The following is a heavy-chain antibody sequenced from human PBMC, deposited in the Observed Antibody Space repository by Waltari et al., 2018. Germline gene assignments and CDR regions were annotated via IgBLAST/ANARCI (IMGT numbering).Heavy chain of an antibody. CDR2: IYHSGST. Sequence: QVQLQESGPGLVKPSETLSLTCAVSGYSISSGYYWGWLRQPPGKGLEWIGSIYHSGSTYYNPSLKSRVTISVDTSKNQFSLKLSSVTAADTAVYYCAGSIVVVIANRFYFDYWGQGTLVTVSS. D-gene: IGHD2-21*01. J-gene: IGHJ4*02. CDR3: AGSIVVVIANRFYFDY. CDR1: GYSISSGYY. V-gene: IGHV4-38-2*01.